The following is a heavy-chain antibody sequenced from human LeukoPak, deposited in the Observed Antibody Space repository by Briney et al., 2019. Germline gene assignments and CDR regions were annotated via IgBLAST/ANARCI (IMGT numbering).Heavy chain of an antibody. D-gene: IGHD3-10*01. V-gene: IGHV4-61*02. Sequence: PSGTLSLTCTVSGDSITYGNYYWNWIRQPAGKGLEWIGRIYASGNTNYNPSLKSRVTMSVDTSNNQFSLSLYSVIAADTAVYYCTRGRTYFYGSDSWGQGTLVIVSS. CDR1: GDSITYGNYY. CDR2: IYASGNT. CDR3: TRGRTYFYGSDS. J-gene: IGHJ5*01.